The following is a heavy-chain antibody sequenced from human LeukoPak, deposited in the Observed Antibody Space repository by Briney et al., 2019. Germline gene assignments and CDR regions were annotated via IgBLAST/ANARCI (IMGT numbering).Heavy chain of an antibody. V-gene: IGHV3-30*02. CDR2: IRYDGSNK. J-gene: IGHJ4*02. CDR3: XXXXPNTVTTLQYFDY. CDR1: GFTFSSYG. D-gene: IGHD4-17*01. Sequence: GGSLRLSCAASGFTFSSYGMHWVRQAPGKGLEWVAFIRYDGSNKYYADSVKGRFTISRDNAKNSLYLQMNSLRAEDTAVYYCXXXXPNTVTTLQYFDYWGQGTLVTVSS.